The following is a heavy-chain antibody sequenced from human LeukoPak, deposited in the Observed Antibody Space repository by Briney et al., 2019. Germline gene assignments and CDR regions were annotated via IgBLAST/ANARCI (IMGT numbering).Heavy chain of an antibody. CDR3: AKIGAAARRTPNPRWFDP. CDR1: GYTFTSYD. D-gene: IGHD6-6*01. J-gene: IGHJ5*02. V-gene: IGHV1-8*01. Sequence: GASVKVSCKASGYTFTSYDINWVRQAPGQGLEWMGWMNPNSGNTGYAQKFQGRVSMTWNTSISTAYMELSSLKSEDTAVYYCAKIGAAARRTPNPRWFDPWGQGTLVTVSS. CDR2: MNPNSGNT.